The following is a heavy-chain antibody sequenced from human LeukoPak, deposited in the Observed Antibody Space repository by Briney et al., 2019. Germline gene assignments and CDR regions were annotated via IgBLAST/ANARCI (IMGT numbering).Heavy chain of an antibody. J-gene: IGHJ4*02. D-gene: IGHD3-16*01. CDR3: ARGHRLFGGD. V-gene: IGHV4-34*01. CDR2: INDRGST. Sequence: SETPSLTCAVSGGSLTGYYWSWIRQPPGKGLEWIGEINDRGSTNYNPSLKSRLTISVDTSKNQLAVTLSSMTAADTAVYYCARGHRLFGGDWGQGGLVTVSS. CDR1: GGSLTGYY.